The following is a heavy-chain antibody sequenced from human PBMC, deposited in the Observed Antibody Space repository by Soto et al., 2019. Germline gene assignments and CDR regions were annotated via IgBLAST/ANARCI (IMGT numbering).Heavy chain of an antibody. CDR2: ISGSGGRT. V-gene: IGHV3-23*01. J-gene: IGHJ4*02. CDR1: GFTFSSYA. CDR3: AKDAICSSTSCLVDY. Sequence: EVQLLESGGGLVQPGGSLRLSCAASGFTFSSYAMSWVRQAPGKGLEWVSTISGSGGRTYYADSVKGRFTISRDNSKNTLYVQMNSLRAEDTALYYCAKDAICSSTSCLVDYWGQGTLVTVSS. D-gene: IGHD2-2*01.